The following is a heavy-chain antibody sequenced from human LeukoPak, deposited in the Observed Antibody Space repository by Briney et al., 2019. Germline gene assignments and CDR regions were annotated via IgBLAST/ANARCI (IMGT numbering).Heavy chain of an antibody. Sequence: GGSLRLSCATSGMTFSVCWMTWVRQAPGKGLEWVANINQEGNEKYYVDSVKGRFTISRDNAKNSLYLQINSLRVEDMAEYYCASRRGRSSWSDYWGQGTLVTVSS. CDR1: GMTFSVCW. D-gene: IGHD6-13*01. CDR2: INQEGNEK. CDR3: ASRRGRSSWSDY. V-gene: IGHV3-7*02. J-gene: IGHJ4*02.